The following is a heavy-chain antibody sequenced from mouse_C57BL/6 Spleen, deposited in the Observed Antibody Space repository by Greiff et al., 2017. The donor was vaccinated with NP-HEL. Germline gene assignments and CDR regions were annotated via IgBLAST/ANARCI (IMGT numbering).Heavy chain of an antibody. D-gene: IGHD2-1*01. CDR2: IDPENGDT. V-gene: IGHV14-4*01. Sequence: EVKLQESGAELVRPGASVKLSCTASGFNIKDDYMHWVKQRPEQGLEWIGWIDPENGDTEYASKFQGKATITADTSSNTAYLQLSSLTSEDTAVYYCTLYGNYLPWFAYWGQGTLVTVSA. J-gene: IGHJ3*01. CDR1: GFNIKDDY. CDR3: TLYGNYLPWFAY.